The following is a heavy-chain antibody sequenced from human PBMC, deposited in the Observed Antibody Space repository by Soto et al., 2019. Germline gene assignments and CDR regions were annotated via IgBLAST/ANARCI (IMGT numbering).Heavy chain of an antibody. Sequence: GGSLRLSCAASGLTFSTSIMHWVRQAPGKGLEWVSSISTNSSYIYYADSVKGRFTISRGNAKNSLYLQMNSLRAEDTAVYYCARDQPGYSYGYGLGYWGQGTLVTVSS. V-gene: IGHV3-21*01. CDR1: GLTFSTSI. D-gene: IGHD5-18*01. CDR3: ARDQPGYSYGYGLGY. CDR2: ISTNSSYI. J-gene: IGHJ4*02.